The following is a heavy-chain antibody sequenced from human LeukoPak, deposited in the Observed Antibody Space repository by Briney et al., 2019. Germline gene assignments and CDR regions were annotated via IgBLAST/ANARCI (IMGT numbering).Heavy chain of an antibody. CDR2: ITGGGGST. J-gene: IGHJ4*02. CDR1: GFTFSSYG. Sequence: PGGSLRLSCAASGFTFSSYGMNWVRQAPGKGLEWVSVITGGGGSTYYADSVKGRFTISRDNSKNTLYLQMNSLRAEDTAVYYCARDPDSSFDYWGQGTLVTVSS. CDR3: ARDPDSSFDY. D-gene: IGHD3-22*01. V-gene: IGHV3-23*01.